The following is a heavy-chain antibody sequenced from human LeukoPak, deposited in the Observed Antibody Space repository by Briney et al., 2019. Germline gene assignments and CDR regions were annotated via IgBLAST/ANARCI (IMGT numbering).Heavy chain of an antibody. CDR2: ISAYNGNT. CDR3: AREWGCSGGSCSRWFDP. CDR1: GYTFTSYG. V-gene: IGHV1-18*01. D-gene: IGHD2-15*01. Sequence: ASVKVSCKASGYTFTSYGISWVRQAPGQGLEWMGWISAYNGNTNYAQKLQGRVTMTTDTSTSTAYMELRSLRSDDTAVYYCAREWGCSGGSCSRWFDPWGQGTLVTVSS. J-gene: IGHJ5*02.